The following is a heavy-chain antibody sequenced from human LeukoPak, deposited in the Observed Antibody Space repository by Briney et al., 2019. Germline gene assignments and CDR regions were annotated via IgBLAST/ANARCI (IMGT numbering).Heavy chain of an antibody. CDR2: INQDGSEK. V-gene: IGHV3-7*03. Sequence: PGGSLRLSCAASGLNFRSSWMSWIRQAPGKGLERVANINQDGSEKYYVVSVKGRFTISRDNAKNSLYLQMNSLRVEDTAVYYCARAFYSYFDYWGQGTLVVVST. CDR3: ARAFYSYFDY. D-gene: IGHD2/OR15-2a*01. CDR1: GLNFRSSW. J-gene: IGHJ4*02.